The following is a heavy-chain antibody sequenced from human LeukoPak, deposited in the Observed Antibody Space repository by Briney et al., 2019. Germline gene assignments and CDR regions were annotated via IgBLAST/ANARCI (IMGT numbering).Heavy chain of an antibody. CDR3: ASVLTAAGLNWFDP. Sequence: ASVKVSCKASGYTFTDYYIHWVRQAPGQGLEWMGWINPNSGGTNYAQKFQGRVTMTRDTSISTAYMELSRLRSDDTAVCYCASVLTAAGLNWFDPWGQGTLVTVSS. CDR2: INPNSGGT. CDR1: GYTFTDYY. J-gene: IGHJ5*02. D-gene: IGHD6-13*01. V-gene: IGHV1-2*02.